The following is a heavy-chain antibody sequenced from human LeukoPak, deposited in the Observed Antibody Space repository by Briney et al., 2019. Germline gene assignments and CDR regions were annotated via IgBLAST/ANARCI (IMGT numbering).Heavy chain of an antibody. CDR3: AVRSSWSVWSFHY. CDR2: ISSDGTTE. Sequence: GGSLRLSCAGSEITFASYAVHWVRQAPDKRLEWVAFISSDGTTEHYRDSEKGRFTPSRDNSNTTEPLHMNSTGAEDTAVYYWAVRSSWSVWSFHYWGQGTLVSVSS. J-gene: IGHJ4*02. V-gene: IGHV3-30-3*01. D-gene: IGHD6-13*01. CDR1: EITFASYA.